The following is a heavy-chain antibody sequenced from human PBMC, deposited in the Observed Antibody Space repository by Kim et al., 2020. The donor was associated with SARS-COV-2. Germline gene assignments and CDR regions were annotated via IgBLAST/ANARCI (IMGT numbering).Heavy chain of an antibody. CDR2: ISGSGGNT. J-gene: IGHJ6*02. CDR3: AKWYCSSSSCYEVTYYYYYGLDV. Sequence: GGSLRLSCAASGFTFSSYAMSWVRQAPGKGLEWVSAISGSGGNTYYADSVKGRFTISRDNSKNTLYLQMNSLRAEDTAVYYCAKWYCSSSSCYEVTYYYYYGLDVWGQGTTVTVSS. V-gene: IGHV3-23*01. D-gene: IGHD2-2*01. CDR1: GFTFSSYA.